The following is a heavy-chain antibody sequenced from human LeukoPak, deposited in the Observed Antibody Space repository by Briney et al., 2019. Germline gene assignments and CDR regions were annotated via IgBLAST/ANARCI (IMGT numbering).Heavy chain of an antibody. J-gene: IGHJ4*02. CDR2: IYYSGST. D-gene: IGHD6-13*01. CDR3: ARHSRGPAAGPAFDF. Sequence: SETLSLTRTVSGGSISSSTYYWGWVRQPPGKGLEWIGSIYYSGSTYYNPSLKSRLTISVDASKIQFSLSSVTAADTAVYYCARHSRGPAAGPAFDFWGQGTLVTVSS. CDR1: GGSISSSTYY. V-gene: IGHV4-39*01.